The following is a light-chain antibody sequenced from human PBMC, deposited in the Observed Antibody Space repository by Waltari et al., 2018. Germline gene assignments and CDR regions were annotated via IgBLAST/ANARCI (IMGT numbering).Light chain of an antibody. Sequence: DIQLTQSPFFLAASVGDRGTLPCRASQGITSHLAWYQQKSGRAPNFLIYAASTLRRGVPSRFSGSGSGTVFTLTINDLQPEDFATYYCQQLNTYLYSFGQGTEVEMK. CDR3: QQLNTYLYS. CDR2: AAS. V-gene: IGKV1-9*01. J-gene: IGKJ2*01. CDR1: QGITSH.